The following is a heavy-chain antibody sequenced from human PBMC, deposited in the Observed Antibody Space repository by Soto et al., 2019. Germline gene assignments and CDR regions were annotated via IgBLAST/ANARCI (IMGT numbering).Heavy chain of an antibody. Sequence: PGGSLRLSCAASGFTLSNNGMTWARQAPGKGLEWVSDITGSGGRTYYADSVKGRFTISRDNSKNTLYLQMNSLRAEDTAVYYCSGHGRGSAWGQGTLVTVSS. V-gene: IGHV3-23*01. CDR3: SGHGRGSA. CDR1: GFTLSNNG. J-gene: IGHJ5*02. CDR2: ITGSGGRT.